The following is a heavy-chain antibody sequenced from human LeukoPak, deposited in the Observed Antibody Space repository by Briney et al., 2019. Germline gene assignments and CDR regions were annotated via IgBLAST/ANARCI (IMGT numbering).Heavy chain of an antibody. CDR2: IYHSGST. CDR3: ARDHRTPYYYDSSGYYPPDAFDI. Sequence: PSETLSLTCTVSGYSISSGYYWGWIRQPPGKGLEWIGSIYHSGSTYYNPSLKSRVTISVDTSKNQFSLKLSSVTAADTAVYYCARDHRTPYYYDSSGYYPPDAFDIWGQGTMVTVSS. D-gene: IGHD3-22*01. J-gene: IGHJ3*02. V-gene: IGHV4-38-2*02. CDR1: GYSISSGYY.